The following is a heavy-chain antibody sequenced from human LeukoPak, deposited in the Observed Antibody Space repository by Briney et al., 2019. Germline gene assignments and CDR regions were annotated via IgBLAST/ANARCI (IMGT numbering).Heavy chain of an antibody. D-gene: IGHD3-9*01. CDR2: IYYSGST. CDR3: VRGVLDILTGYYFDY. Sequence: SETLSLTCTVSGGSISSGDYYWSWIRQPPGKGLEWIGYIYYSGSTYYNPSLKSRVTISVDTSKNQFSLKLSSVTAADTAVYYCVRGVLDILTGYYFDYWGQGTLVTVSS. J-gene: IGHJ4*02. CDR1: GGSISSGDYY. V-gene: IGHV4-30-4*01.